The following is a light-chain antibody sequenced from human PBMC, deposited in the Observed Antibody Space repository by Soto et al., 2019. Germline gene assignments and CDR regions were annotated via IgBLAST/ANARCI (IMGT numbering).Light chain of an antibody. Sequence: DIQMTQSPSTLSASVGDRVTITCRASQSISSWLAWYQQKPGKAPKLLIYKASTLESGVTSRFSGSGSGTEFTLTISSLQRDDLATYYCQQYSSYSTFGQGTKLEIK. V-gene: IGKV1-5*03. CDR1: QSISSW. J-gene: IGKJ2*01. CDR2: KAS. CDR3: QQYSSYST.